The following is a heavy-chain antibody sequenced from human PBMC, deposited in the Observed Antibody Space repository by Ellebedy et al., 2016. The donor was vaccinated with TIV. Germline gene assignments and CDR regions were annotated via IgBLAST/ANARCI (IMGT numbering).Heavy chain of an antibody. CDR1: GFTSSDHY. CDR2: SRNKANSYTT. V-gene: IGHV3-72*01. D-gene: IGHD3-3*01. Sequence: GESLKISXPASGFTSSDHYMDWVRQAPGKGLEWVGRSRNKANSYTTEYAASVKGRFIISRDDSKNALYLQMNRLKTEDTAGYNCARGDYFGSRGGQWSLGVYWGQGTLVTVSS. CDR3: ARGDYFGSRGGQWSLGVY. J-gene: IGHJ4*02.